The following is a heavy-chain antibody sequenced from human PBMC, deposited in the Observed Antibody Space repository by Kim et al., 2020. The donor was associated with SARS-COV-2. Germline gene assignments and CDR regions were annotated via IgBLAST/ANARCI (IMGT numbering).Heavy chain of an antibody. CDR3: ARGVGEIDYGDYALDY. J-gene: IGHJ4*02. D-gene: IGHD4-17*01. CDR2: IIPIFGTA. V-gene: IGHV1-69*13. Sequence: SVKVSCKASGGTFSSYAISWVRQAPGQGLEWMGGIIPIFGTANYAQKFQGRVTITADESTSTAYMELSSLRSEDTAVYYCARGVGEIDYGDYALDYWGQGTLVTVSS. CDR1: GGTFSSYA.